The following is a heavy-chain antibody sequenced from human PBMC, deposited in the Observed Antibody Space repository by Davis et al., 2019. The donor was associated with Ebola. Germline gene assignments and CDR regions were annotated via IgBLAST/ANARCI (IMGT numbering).Heavy chain of an antibody. D-gene: IGHD6-19*01. V-gene: IGHV4-34*01. J-gene: IGHJ4*02. Sequence: PSETLSLTCAVYGGSFSGYYWSWIRQPPGKGLEWIGEINHSGSTNYNPSLKSRVTISVDTSKSQFSLKLTSVTAADTAVYYCARRWQWLEIDYWGQGTLVTVSS. CDR2: INHSGST. CDR1: GGSFSGYY. CDR3: ARRWQWLEIDY.